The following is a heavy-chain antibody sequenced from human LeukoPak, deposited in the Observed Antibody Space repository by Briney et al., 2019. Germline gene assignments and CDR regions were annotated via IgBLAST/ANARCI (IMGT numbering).Heavy chain of an antibody. D-gene: IGHD1-14*01. CDR1: GFTLSTYE. Sequence: AGGSLRLSCAASGFTLSTYEMNWVRQAPGKGLEWVAYIGRYGVTTYYADSVKGRFTISGDNAKNSLNLQMNSLRAEDTAVYYCATLSDRNFYYPYGLDVWGQGTTVTVS. CDR3: ATLSDRNFYYPYGLDV. CDR2: IGRYGVTT. J-gene: IGHJ6*02. V-gene: IGHV3-48*03.